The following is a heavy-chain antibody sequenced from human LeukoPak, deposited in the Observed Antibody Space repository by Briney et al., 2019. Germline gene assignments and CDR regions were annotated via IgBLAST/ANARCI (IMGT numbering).Heavy chain of an antibody. CDR1: GFSFSSYV. CDR2: ISGSGGST. J-gene: IGHJ4*02. V-gene: IGHV3-23*01. Sequence: GGSLTLSCTASGFSFSSYVMSWVRQAPGKGLVWVSAISGSGGSTYYADSVMGRFTISRDNYKNTLSLQMNSQRAEDTAVYYCAKDAGDSSSWEDCWGQGTLVTVSS. CDR3: AKDAGDSSSWEDC. D-gene: IGHD6-13*01.